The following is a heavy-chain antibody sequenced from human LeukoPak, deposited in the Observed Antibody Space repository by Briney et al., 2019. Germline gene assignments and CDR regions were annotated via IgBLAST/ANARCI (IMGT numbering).Heavy chain of an antibody. Sequence: ASVKVSCKVSGYTLTELSMHWVRQAPGKGLEWMGGFDPEDGETIYAQKFQGRVTITRDTSASAAYMELNSLRSEDTAVYYCARSSYDFLTGSPLLNSFDYWGQGTLVTVSS. D-gene: IGHD3-9*01. CDR1: GYTLTELS. J-gene: IGHJ4*02. CDR2: FDPEDGET. V-gene: IGHV1-24*01. CDR3: ARSSYDFLTGSPLLNSFDY.